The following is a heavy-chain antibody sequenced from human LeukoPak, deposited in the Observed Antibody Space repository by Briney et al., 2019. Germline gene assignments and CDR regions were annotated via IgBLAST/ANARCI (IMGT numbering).Heavy chain of an antibody. V-gene: IGHV3-23*01. Sequence: GSLRLSCVASGFIFNKHAMSWVRQAPGKGLEWVSGLSGSGSSTDYADSVKGRFTVSRDNSKNTLYLQMNSLRAEDTAVYYCAKDRAMRWLQLYFDCWGQGTLVTVSS. CDR2: LSGSGSST. D-gene: IGHD5-24*01. CDR1: GFIFNKHA. CDR3: AKDRAMRWLQLYFDC. J-gene: IGHJ4*02.